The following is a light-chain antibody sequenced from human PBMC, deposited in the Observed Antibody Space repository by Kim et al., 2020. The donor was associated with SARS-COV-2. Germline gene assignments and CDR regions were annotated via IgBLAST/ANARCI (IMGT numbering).Light chain of an antibody. J-gene: IGKJ4*01. CDR2: DAS. CDR3: QQRSNWLT. V-gene: IGKV3-11*01. CDR1: QSVSSY. Sequence: EIVLTQSPATLSLSPGERATLSCRASQSVSSYVGWYQQKPGQAPSLLIYDASKRATGIPAWFSGSGSGTDFTLTISSLEPEDFAVYYCQQRSNWLTFGGGTKVDIK.